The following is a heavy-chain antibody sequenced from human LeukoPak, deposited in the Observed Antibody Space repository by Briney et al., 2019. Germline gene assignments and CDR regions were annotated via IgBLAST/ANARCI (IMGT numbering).Heavy chain of an antibody. J-gene: IGHJ5*02. CDR2: IYYSGST. V-gene: IGHV4-59*01. CDR3: AKTYDFWSGSLGWFDP. CDR1: GGSISSSY. Sequence: SETLSLTCTVSGGSISSSYWSWIRQPPGKGLEWIGYIYYSGSTNYNPSLKSRVTISVDTSKNQFSLKLSSVTAADTAVYYCAKTYDFWSGSLGWFDPWGQGTLVTVSS. D-gene: IGHD3-3*01.